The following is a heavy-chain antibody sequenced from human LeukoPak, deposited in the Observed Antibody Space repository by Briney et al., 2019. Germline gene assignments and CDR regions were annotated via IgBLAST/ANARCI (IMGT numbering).Heavy chain of an antibody. CDR3: ARCSLGDYSSFDY. Sequence: PSETLSLTCTVSGGSISSYYWSWIRQPPGKGLEWIGYIYYSGGTNYNPPLKSRVTMSVDTSKNQFSLKLSSVTAADTAVYYCARCSLGDYSSFDYWGQGTLVTVSS. V-gene: IGHV4-59*12. CDR1: GGSISSYY. D-gene: IGHD4-17*01. J-gene: IGHJ4*02. CDR2: IYYSGGT.